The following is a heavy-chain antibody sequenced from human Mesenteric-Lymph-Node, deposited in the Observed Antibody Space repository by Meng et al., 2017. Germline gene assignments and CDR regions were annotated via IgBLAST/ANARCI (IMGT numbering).Heavy chain of an antibody. V-gene: IGHV3-7*01. CDR1: GFTFSNYW. Sequence: GESLKISCAASGFTFSNYWMCWVRQAPGKGLEWVANINQDGSEKYYVDSVKGRFTISRDNAKNSLYLQMNSLRAEDTAVYYCARVVAAMITFGGVYDYWGQGTLVTVSS. D-gene: IGHD3-16*01. CDR2: INQDGSEK. CDR3: ARVVAAMITFGGVYDY. J-gene: IGHJ4*02.